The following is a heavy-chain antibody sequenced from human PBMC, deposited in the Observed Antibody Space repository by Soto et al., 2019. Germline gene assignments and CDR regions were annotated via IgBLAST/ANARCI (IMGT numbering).Heavy chain of an antibody. CDR1: GFTFRSYG. D-gene: IGHD6-6*01. CDR2: IAYYVSNK. V-gene: IGHV3-30*18. Sequence: PGGSLEICGGASGFTFRSYGMRLVRQAPGKGLEWVAVIAYYVSNKYYADSLKGPFTIPRDNSKNTLYLKMNSLRAEDTAVYYCAKAFRLDGIAARPPYGMDVWGQGTTVTVSS. J-gene: IGHJ6*02. CDR3: AKAFRLDGIAARPPYGMDV.